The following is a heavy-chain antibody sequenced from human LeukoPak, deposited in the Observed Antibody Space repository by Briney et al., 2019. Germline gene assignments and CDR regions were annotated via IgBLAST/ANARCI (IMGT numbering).Heavy chain of an antibody. Sequence: SETLSLTCTVSGGSISSYYWSWIRQPPGKGLEWIGYIYTSGSTNYNPSLKSRVTISVDTSKNQFSLKLSSVTAADTAVYYCASSPTVLRFLEWLDNYYYMDVWGKGTTVTVSS. CDR2: IYTSGST. V-gene: IGHV4-4*09. CDR3: ASSPTVLRFLEWLDNYYYMDV. J-gene: IGHJ6*03. D-gene: IGHD3-3*01. CDR1: GGSISSYY.